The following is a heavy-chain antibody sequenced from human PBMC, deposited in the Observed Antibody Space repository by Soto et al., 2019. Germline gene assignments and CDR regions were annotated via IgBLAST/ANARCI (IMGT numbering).Heavy chain of an antibody. V-gene: IGHV1-2*02. Sequence: GASVKVSCKASGYTFTCDYMPWVRQAPGQGLEWMGWINPNSGGTNYAQKFQGRVTMTRDTSISTAYMELSRLRSDDTAVYYCARGIRLRGGWFDPWGQGTLVTVSS. D-gene: IGHD4-17*01. CDR2: INPNSGGT. CDR3: ARGIRLRGGWFDP. CDR1: GYTFTCDY. J-gene: IGHJ5*02.